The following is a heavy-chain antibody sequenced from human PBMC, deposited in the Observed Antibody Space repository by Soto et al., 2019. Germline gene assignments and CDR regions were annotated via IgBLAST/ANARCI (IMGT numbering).Heavy chain of an antibody. D-gene: IGHD3-3*01. CDR2: ILYTGST. CDR3: ARLPLYDFWT. CDR1: GGSISINNYY. Sequence: QLQLQESGPGLVKPSETLSLTCTVSGGSISINNYYWGWLRPPPGKGLEWIGNILYTGSTSYNPSLSSRVPMSVDTSQRQFSLKLTSVTAADTAIYYCARLPLYDFWTWGQGTMVTVSS. J-gene: IGHJ1*01. V-gene: IGHV4-39*01.